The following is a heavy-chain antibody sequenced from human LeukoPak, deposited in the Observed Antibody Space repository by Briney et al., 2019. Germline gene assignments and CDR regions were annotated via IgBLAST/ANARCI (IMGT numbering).Heavy chain of an antibody. D-gene: IGHD1-26*01. CDR2: IYYSGST. Sequence: SETLSLTCTVSGGSISSYYWNWIRQPPGKGLEWIGYIYYSGSTNYNPSLKSRVTISVDTSKNQFSLKLSSVTAADTAVYYCARHEYSGSYYGLSWFDPWGQGTLVTVSS. CDR1: GGSISSYY. J-gene: IGHJ5*02. V-gene: IGHV4-59*08. CDR3: ARHEYSGSYYGLSWFDP.